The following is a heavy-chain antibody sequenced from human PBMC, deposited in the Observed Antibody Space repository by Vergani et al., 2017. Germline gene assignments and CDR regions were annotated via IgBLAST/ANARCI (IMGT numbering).Heavy chain of an antibody. D-gene: IGHD3-10*01. CDR1: GGSMSGYY. CDR2: MYHIGST. CDR3: GKVADFYCLGSRLLDL. Sequence: QVRLQESGPGLVKPSETLSLTCSVSGGSMSGYYWSWIRQPPGKELEWFGYMYHIGSTNYNPSLETQVTISGDTSKNQFSLKLNSVTVTDTAVYYCGKVADFYCLGSRLLDLWGQGVLVTVSS. V-gene: IGHV4-59*01. J-gene: IGHJ5*02.